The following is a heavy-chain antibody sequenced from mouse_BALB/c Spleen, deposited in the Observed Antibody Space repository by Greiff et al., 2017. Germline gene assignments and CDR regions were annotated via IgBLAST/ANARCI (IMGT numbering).Heavy chain of an antibody. Sequence: VQLQQSGAELARPGASVKMSCKASGYTFTSYTMHWVKQRPGQGLEWIGYINPSSGYTNYNQKFKDKATLTADKSSSTAYMQLSSLTSEDSAVYYCASFYYGYDEAMDYWGQGTSVTVSS. CDR1: GYTFTSYT. CDR3: ASFYYGYDEAMDY. V-gene: IGHV1-4*01. CDR2: INPSSGYT. D-gene: IGHD2-2*01. J-gene: IGHJ4*01.